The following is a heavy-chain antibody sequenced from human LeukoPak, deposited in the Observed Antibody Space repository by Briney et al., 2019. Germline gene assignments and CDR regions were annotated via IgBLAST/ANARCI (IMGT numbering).Heavy chain of an antibody. J-gene: IGHJ5*02. Sequence: PGGSLRLSCAASGFTFSSYAMHWVRQAPGKGLEWVAVISYDGSNKYYADSVKGRFTISRGNSKNTLYLQMNSLRAEDTAVYYCARDRVVVGWFDPWGQGTLVTVSS. CDR2: ISYDGSNK. CDR3: ARDRVVVGWFDP. V-gene: IGHV3-30*04. D-gene: IGHD2-2*01. CDR1: GFTFSSYA.